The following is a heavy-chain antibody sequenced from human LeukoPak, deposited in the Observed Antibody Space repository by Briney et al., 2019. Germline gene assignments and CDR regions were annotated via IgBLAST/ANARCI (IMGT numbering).Heavy chain of an antibody. CDR2: INAGNGNT. V-gene: IGHV1-3*01. J-gene: IGHJ6*02. CDR3: ARGSGYSYGSFGVFGHYYGMDV. Sequence: EASVKVSCKASGYTFTSYAMHWVRQAPGQRLEWMGWINAGNGNTKYSQKFQGRVTITRDTSASTAYMELSSLRSEDTAVYYCARGSGYSYGSFGVFGHYYGMDVWGQGTTVTVSS. CDR1: GYTFTSYA. D-gene: IGHD5-18*01.